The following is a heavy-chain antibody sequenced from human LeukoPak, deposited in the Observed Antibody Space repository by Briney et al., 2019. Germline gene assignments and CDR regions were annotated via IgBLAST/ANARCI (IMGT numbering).Heavy chain of an antibody. V-gene: IGHV3-11*01. D-gene: IGHD3-22*01. J-gene: IGHJ4*02. Sequence: GGSLRLSCTASGFTFSDYFMSWIRQAPGKGLEWISQISRSGTTIYYADSVKGRFTISRDNSKNTLYLQMNSLRAEDTAVYYCAKVRVIVVVSVFDYWGQGTLVTVSS. CDR3: AKVRVIVVVSVFDY. CDR2: ISRSGTTI. CDR1: GFTFSDYF.